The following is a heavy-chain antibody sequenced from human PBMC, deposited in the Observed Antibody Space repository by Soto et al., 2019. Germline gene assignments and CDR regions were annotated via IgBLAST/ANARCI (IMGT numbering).Heavy chain of an antibody. D-gene: IGHD3-9*01. V-gene: IGHV3-23*01. CDR3: TKGGRGIDIFFDS. Sequence: EVQLLESGGCLEQPGGSLRLSCVASGFTFSNYAMNWIRQAPGKGLEWVSSISGSDDRTFFADSVKGRFTISRDNSKDTVFLQMNNLRGEDTALYYCTKGGRGIDIFFDSWGQGTLVSVSS. CDR2: ISGSDDRT. J-gene: IGHJ4*02. CDR1: GFTFSNYA.